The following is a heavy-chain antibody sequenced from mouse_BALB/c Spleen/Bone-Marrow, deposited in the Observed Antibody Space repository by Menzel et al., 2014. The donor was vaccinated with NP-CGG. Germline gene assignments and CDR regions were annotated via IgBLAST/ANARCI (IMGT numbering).Heavy chain of an antibody. V-gene: IGHV5-6-3*01. J-gene: IGHJ3*01. CDR2: INNNGGDT. Sequence: EVKLVESGGGLVQPGGSQKLSCAASGFTFSSYGMSWVRQTPDKRLEMIATINNNGGDTYYPDSVKGRFTISRDNARNTLYLQMSSLKSEDTAMYYCARGYDYSSWFAYWGQGTLVTVSP. CDR3: ARGYDYSSWFAY. CDR1: GFTFSSYG. D-gene: IGHD2-4*01.